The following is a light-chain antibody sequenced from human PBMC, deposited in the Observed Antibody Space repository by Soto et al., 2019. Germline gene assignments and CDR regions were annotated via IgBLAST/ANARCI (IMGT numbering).Light chain of an antibody. CDR3: QQYSSPPLT. Sequence: ENVLTQSPGTLSLSPGERATLSCRASQSVSSSYLAWYQQKPGQAPRLLIHGATSRATGIPDRFSGSGSGTDFTLTISRLEPEDFAVYYCQQYSSPPLTFGGGTRVEIK. V-gene: IGKV3-20*01. CDR1: QSVSSSY. J-gene: IGKJ4*01. CDR2: GAT.